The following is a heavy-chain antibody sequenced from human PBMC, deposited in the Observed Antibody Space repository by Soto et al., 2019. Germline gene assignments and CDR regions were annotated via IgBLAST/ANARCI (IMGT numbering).Heavy chain of an antibody. CDR2: IWYDGSNK. CDR1: GFTFSSYG. J-gene: IGHJ4*02. Sequence: QVQLVESGGGVVQPGRSLRLSCAASGFTFSSYGMHWVRQAPGKGLEWVAVIWYDGSNKYYADSVKGRFTISRDNSKNTLYLQMNSLRAEDTAVYYCARDSRMVRGVPGGTLDYWGQGTLVTVSS. CDR3: ARDSRMVRGVPGGTLDY. D-gene: IGHD3-10*01. V-gene: IGHV3-33*01.